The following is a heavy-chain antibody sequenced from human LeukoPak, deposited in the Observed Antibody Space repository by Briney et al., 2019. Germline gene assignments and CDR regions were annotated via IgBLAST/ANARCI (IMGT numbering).Heavy chain of an antibody. V-gene: IGHV1-46*01. D-gene: IGHD6-19*01. CDR1: GYTFTSNH. CDR3: ARGISGWYSVFDF. Sequence: ASVKVSCKASGYTFTSNHMHWVRQAPGQGLEWMGKINPSVDSTSYAQKFQGRVTMTRDTSTSTVYMDLSSLTSEDTAVYYCARGISGWYSVFDFWGQGTLVTVSS. J-gene: IGHJ4*02. CDR2: INPSVDST.